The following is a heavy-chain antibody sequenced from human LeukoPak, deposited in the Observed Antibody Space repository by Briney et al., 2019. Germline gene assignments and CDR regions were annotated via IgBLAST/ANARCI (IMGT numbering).Heavy chain of an antibody. CDR2: INPNSGGT. CDR1: GYTFTGYY. CDR3: ARPNSLYYYGSGSYYKG. V-gene: IGHV1-2*02. J-gene: IGHJ4*02. D-gene: IGHD3-10*01. Sequence: GASVKVSCKASGYTFTGYYMHWVRQAPGQGLEWMGWINPNSGGTNYAQKFQGRVTMTRDTSISTAYMELSRLRSDDTAVYYCARPNSLYYYGSGSYYKGWGQGTLVTVSS.